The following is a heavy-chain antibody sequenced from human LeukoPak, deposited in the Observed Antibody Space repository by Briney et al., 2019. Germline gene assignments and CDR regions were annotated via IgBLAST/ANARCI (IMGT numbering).Heavy chain of an antibody. Sequence: GGSLRLSCAASGFTFSSYSMNWVRQAPGKGLEWVSSISLSSTYIYYADSVKGRFTVSRDNAQNSLYLQLNSLRVEDTAVYLCARDHEEGNYGMDVWGQGTTVTVSS. CDR2: ISLSSTYI. CDR1: GFTFSSYS. CDR3: ARDHEEGNYGMDV. J-gene: IGHJ6*02. V-gene: IGHV3-21*01. D-gene: IGHD3-10*01.